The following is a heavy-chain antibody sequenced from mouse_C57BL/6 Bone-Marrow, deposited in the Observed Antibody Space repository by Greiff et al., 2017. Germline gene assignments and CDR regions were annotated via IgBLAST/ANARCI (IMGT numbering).Heavy chain of an antibody. Sequence: QVQLQQPGAELVKPGASVKMSCKASGYNFTSYWITWVKQRPGQGLEWIGDIYPTSGRTNYNEKFKSKVILTVDTASNTAYMQLSSLTAEDSAVFYCARSGPLGRSFDYWGQGTTLTGSS. CDR3: ARSGPLGRSFDY. CDR2: IYPTSGRT. V-gene: IGHV1-55*01. D-gene: IGHD4-1*01. J-gene: IGHJ2*01. CDR1: GYNFTSYW.